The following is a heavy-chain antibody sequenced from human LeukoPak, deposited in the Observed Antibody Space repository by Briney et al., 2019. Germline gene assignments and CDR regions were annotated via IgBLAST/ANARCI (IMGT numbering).Heavy chain of an antibody. V-gene: IGHV4-59*12. Sequence: SETLSLTCTVSGGSISSYYWSWIRQPPGKGLEWIGYIYYSGSTNYNPSLKSRVTISVDTSKNQFSLKLSSVTAADTAVYYCARGLGILTGYYVDYWGQGTLVTVSS. D-gene: IGHD3-9*01. CDR2: IYYSGST. CDR3: ARGLGILTGYYVDY. CDR1: GGSISSYY. J-gene: IGHJ4*02.